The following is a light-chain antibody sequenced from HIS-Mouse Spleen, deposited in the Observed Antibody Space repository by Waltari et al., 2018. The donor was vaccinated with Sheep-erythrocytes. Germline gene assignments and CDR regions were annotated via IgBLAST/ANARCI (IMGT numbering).Light chain of an antibody. CDR3: QQLNSYPHT. CDR1: QGISSY. CDR2: AAS. Sequence: DIQLTQSPSFLSASVGDRVTITCRASQGISSYLAWYQHKPGKAPKLLIYAASTLQSGVPSRFSGSGSGTEFTLTISSLQPEDFATYYGQQLNSYPHTFGQGTKLEIK. V-gene: IGKV1-9*01. J-gene: IGKJ2*01.